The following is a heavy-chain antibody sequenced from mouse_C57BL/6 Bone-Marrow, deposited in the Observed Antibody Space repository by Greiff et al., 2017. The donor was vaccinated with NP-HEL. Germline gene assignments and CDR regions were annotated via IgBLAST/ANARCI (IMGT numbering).Heavy chain of an antibody. J-gene: IGHJ2*01. V-gene: IGHV1-72*01. CDR1: GYTFTSYW. Sequence: QVQLKQPGAELVKPGASVKLSCKASGYTFTSYWMHWVKQRPGRGLEWIGRIDPNSGGTKYNEKFKSKATLTVDKPSSTAYMQLSSLTSEDSAVYYCARTYYSKLPFDYWGQGTTLTVSS. CDR2: IDPNSGGT. D-gene: IGHD2-5*01. CDR3: ARTYYSKLPFDY.